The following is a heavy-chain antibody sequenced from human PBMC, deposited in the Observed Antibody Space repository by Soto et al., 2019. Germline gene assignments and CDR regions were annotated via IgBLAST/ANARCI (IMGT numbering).Heavy chain of an antibody. CDR3: ARGGSGSYYDD. CDR2: ISGSGDST. Sequence: EVQLLESGGGLVQPGGSLRLSCAASGFTFSSYARRWVRQAPVKGLEWVSAISGSGDSTYYADSVKGRFTISRDNYKSTLYLQRNSLRAEDAVVYYCARGGSGSYYDDWGQGTLVTVSS. V-gene: IGHV3-23*01. D-gene: IGHD1-26*01. CDR1: GFTFSSYA. J-gene: IGHJ4*02.